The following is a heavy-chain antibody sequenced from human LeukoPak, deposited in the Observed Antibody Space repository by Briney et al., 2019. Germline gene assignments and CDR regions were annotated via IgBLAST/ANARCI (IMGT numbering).Heavy chain of an antibody. J-gene: IGHJ4*02. D-gene: IGHD6-19*01. CDR3: ARDGRIAVADSFDY. CDR1: GYSFTNYG. V-gene: IGHV1-18*01. CDR2: ISTYNSKT. Sequence: GASVKVSCKASGYSFTNYGISWVRQAPGQGLEWMGWISTYNSKTKYPRKLQGRVTMTTDTSTSTVYMELRCLRSDDTAVYYCARDGRIAVADSFDYWGQGTLVTVSS.